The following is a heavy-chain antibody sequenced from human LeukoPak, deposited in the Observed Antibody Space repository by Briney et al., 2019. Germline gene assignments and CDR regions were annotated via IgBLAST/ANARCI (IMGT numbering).Heavy chain of an antibody. CDR1: GFTFSNYE. V-gene: IGHV3-48*03. D-gene: IGHD2-2*01. Sequence: PGGSLRLSCAASGFTFSNYEMNWVRQAPGRGLEWISYISRSGSTIYYAESVKGRFTISRDNAKNSLYLQMNSLRAEDTAVYYCARVGYCSSSTCRNYFDYWGQGTLVTVSS. CDR2: ISRSGSTI. J-gene: IGHJ4*02. CDR3: ARVGYCSSSTCRNYFDY.